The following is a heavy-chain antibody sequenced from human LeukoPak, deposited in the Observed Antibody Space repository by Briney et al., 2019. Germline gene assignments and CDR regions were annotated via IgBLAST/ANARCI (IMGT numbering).Heavy chain of an antibody. J-gene: IGHJ5*02. CDR3: ARDCDTNSRYSWFDP. CDR2: IWSDGIKT. V-gene: IGHV3-33*01. Sequence: GRSLGLSCAASGFTFSSFGIHWVRQAPGKGLEWVAVIWSDGIKTYYGDSVKGRFTISRDTSRDTVYLQMNSLRAEDTAVYYCARDCDTNSRYSWFDPWGQGTLVTVSS. CDR1: GFTFSSFG. D-gene: IGHD6-13*01.